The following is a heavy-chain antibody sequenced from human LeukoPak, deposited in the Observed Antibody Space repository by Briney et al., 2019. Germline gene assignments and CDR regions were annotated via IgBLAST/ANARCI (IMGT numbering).Heavy chain of an antibody. Sequence: ASVKVSCKASGYTFTASYMHWVRQAPGHGLEWMGWIKPNSGGTNYAQKFQGGVTMTRDTSISTAYMELSSLRSDDTAVYYCARGKVSGDDFDYWGQGTLVTVSS. CDR3: ARGKVSGDDFDY. D-gene: IGHD7-27*01. V-gene: IGHV1-2*02. J-gene: IGHJ4*02. CDR1: GYTFTASY. CDR2: IKPNSGGT.